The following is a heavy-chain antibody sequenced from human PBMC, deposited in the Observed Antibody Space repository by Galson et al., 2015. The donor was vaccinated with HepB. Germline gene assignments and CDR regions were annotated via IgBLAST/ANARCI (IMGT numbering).Heavy chain of an antibody. CDR2: ISYDGSNK. J-gene: IGHJ6*02. CDR3: ARRVTGTTYGMDV. Sequence: SLRLSCAASGFIFSRYGMHWVRQAPGKGLEWVAVISYDGSNKYYADSVKGRFTISRDNSKNTLYLQMNSLRAEDTAVYYCARRVTGTTYGMDVWGQGTTVTVSS. CDR1: GFIFSRYG. D-gene: IGHD1-20*01. V-gene: IGHV3-30*03.